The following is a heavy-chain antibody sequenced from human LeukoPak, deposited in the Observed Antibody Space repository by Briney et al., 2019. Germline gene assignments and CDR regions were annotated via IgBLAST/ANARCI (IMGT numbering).Heavy chain of an antibody. Sequence: GGSLRLSCAASGLTFSSYWMSWVRQAPGKGLEWVANIKQDGREKYYVDSVKGRFTISRDNAKKSVYLQMNSLRAEDTAVYYCASPPNGYWGQGTLVTVSS. CDR3: ASPPNGY. J-gene: IGHJ4*02. CDR2: IKQDGREK. CDR1: GLTFSSYW. V-gene: IGHV3-7*01.